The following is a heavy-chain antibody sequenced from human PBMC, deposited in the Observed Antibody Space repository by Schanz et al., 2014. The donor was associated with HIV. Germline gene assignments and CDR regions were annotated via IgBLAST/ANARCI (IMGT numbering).Heavy chain of an antibody. J-gene: IGHJ4*02. CDR2: ISYDGSNK. Sequence: QLQLVESGGGVVQPGRSLRLSCAASGFTFSSYGMHWVRQAPGKGLEWVAVISYDGSNKYYADSVKGRFTISRDNAKNSLYLQMDSLTAEDTAVYYCARRQWVAPDYWGQGTLVTVSS. V-gene: IGHV3-30*03. CDR1: GFTFSSYG. CDR3: ARRQWVAPDY. D-gene: IGHD6-19*01.